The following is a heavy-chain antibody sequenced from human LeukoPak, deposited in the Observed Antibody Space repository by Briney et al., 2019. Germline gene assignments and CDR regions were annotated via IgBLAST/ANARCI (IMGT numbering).Heavy chain of an antibody. CDR1: DYSISSGDY. Sequence: KTSETLSLTCAVSDYSISSGDYWGWIRQPPGKGLEWIGIVYHSGSTHYSPSLKSRVTISVDTSKNQFSLKLRSVTAADTAVYYCAKNDSSGYFDYWGQGTLVTVSS. D-gene: IGHD3-22*01. J-gene: IGHJ4*02. V-gene: IGHV4-38-2*01. CDR2: VYHSGST. CDR3: AKNDSSGYFDY.